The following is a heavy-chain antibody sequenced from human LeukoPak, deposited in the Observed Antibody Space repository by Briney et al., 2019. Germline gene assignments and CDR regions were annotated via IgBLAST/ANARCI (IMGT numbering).Heavy chain of an antibody. V-gene: IGHV1-3*03. CDR3: ARGARITWDYYYYYMDV. Sequence: GASVKVSCKASGYTFTSYAMHWVRQAPGQRLEWMGWINAGNGNTKYSQEFQGRVTITRDTSASTAYMELSSLRSEDMAVYYCARGARITWDYYYYYMDVWGKGTTVTVSS. J-gene: IGHJ6*03. D-gene: IGHD3-10*01. CDR2: INAGNGNT. CDR1: GYTFTSYA.